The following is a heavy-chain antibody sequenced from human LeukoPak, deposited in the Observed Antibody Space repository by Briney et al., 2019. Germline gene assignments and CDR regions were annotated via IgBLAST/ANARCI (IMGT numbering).Heavy chain of an antibody. CDR2: TSWNSGSI. J-gene: IGHJ3*02. CDR3: AKASDVLRYFDWLSKVAFDI. CDR1: GFTFDDYA. D-gene: IGHD3-9*01. V-gene: IGHV3-9*01. Sequence: PGGSLRLSCAASGFTFDDYAMHWVRQAPGKGLEWVSGTSWNSGSIGYADSVKGRFTISRDNAKNSLYLQMNSLRAEDTALYYCAKASDVLRYFDWLSKVAFDIWGQGTMVTVSS.